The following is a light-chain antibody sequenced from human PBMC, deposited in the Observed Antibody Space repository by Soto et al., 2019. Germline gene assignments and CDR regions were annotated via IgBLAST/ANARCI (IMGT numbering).Light chain of an antibody. CDR2: EVN. CDR1: STDVGGYKY. CDR3: QSYDSGVTGSV. Sequence: QSVLTQPASVSGSPGQSITISCTGTSTDVGGYKYVSWYQQHPGTAPKLMIFEVNGRPSGVSDRFSGSKSGNTASLTISGLQPEDEADYYCQSYDSGVTGSVFGTGTKGTVL. J-gene: IGLJ1*01. V-gene: IGLV2-14*01.